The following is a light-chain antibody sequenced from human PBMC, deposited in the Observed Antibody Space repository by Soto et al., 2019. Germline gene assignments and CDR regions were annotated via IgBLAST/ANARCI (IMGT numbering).Light chain of an antibody. Sequence: EIVLTQSPATLSLSPGERATLSCRASQSVSSYLAWYQQKPGQAPRLLIYDASNRATGIPARFSGSGSGADFTLTISSLEPEDFAVYYRQQRSSWPITFGQGTRLETK. V-gene: IGKV3-11*01. CDR1: QSVSSY. CDR3: QQRSSWPIT. J-gene: IGKJ5*01. CDR2: DAS.